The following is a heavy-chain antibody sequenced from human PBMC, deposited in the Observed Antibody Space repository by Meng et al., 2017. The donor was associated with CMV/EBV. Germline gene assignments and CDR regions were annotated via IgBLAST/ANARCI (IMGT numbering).Heavy chain of an antibody. J-gene: IGHJ5*02. CDR3: ARVEEWGWLGP. D-gene: IGHD3-16*01. CDR2: IKQDGSDM. V-gene: IGHV3-7*01. CDR1: GFSFSTSW. Sequence: GGLLRPSCEASGFSFSTSWMGWVRQAPGKGLEWVANIKQDGSDMYYVDSVKGRFTISRDNAKSSLYLQMNSLRAEDTAVFYCARVEEWGWLGPWGQGTLVTVSS.